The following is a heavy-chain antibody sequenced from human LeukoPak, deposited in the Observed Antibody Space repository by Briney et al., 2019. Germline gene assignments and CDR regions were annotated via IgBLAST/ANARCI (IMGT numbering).Heavy chain of an antibody. CDR3: AREDYDILTGYRSRLFDP. V-gene: IGHV4-38-2*02. CDR2: IYHSGST. CDR1: GFTFTTYW. Sequence: PGGSLRLSCAASGFTFTTYWLGWVRQPPGKGLEWIGSIYHSGSTYYNPSLKSRVTISVDTSKNQFSLKLSSVTAADTAVYYCAREDYDILTGYRSRLFDPWGQGTLVTVSS. J-gene: IGHJ5*02. D-gene: IGHD3-9*01.